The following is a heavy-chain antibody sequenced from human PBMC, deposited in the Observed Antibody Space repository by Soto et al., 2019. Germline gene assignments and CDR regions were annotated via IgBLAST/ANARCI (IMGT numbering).Heavy chain of an antibody. J-gene: IGHJ4*02. V-gene: IGHV3-30*18. CDR2: ISYDGNNK. CDR3: AKSVYNWNDGFFAY. D-gene: IGHD1-1*01. CDR1: GFTFSTYG. Sequence: QVQLVESGGGVVQPGRSLRLSCAASGFTFSTYGMHWVRQAPGKGLEWVAVISYDGNNKYYADSVKGRFTISRDNSKNTLYRQMSSLRAEDTAVYYCAKSVYNWNDGFFAYWGQGTLVTVSS.